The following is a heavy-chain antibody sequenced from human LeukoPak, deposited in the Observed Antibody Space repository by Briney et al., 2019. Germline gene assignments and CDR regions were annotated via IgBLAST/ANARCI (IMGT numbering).Heavy chain of an antibody. J-gene: IGHJ4*02. CDR3: ARVRVALAGATTGYFDY. D-gene: IGHD1-26*01. V-gene: IGHV1-18*01. CDR1: GYTFTSYG. Sequence: GASVKVSCKASGYTFTSYGISWVRQAPGQGLEWMGWINPNSGGTNYAQKLQGRVTMTTDTSTSTAYMELRSLRSDDTAVYYCARVRVALAGATTGYFDYWGQGTLVTVSS. CDR2: INPNSGGT.